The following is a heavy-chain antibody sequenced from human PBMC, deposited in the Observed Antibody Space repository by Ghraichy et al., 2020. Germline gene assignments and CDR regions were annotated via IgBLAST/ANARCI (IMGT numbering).Heavy chain of an antibody. CDR3: ARASLGYCSGGSCYSRVRFDP. CDR1: GGSISSYY. V-gene: IGHV4-59*01. D-gene: IGHD2-15*01. CDR2: IYYSGST. Sequence: GSLRLSCTVSGGSISSYYWSWIRQPPGKGLEWIGYIYYSGSTNYNPSLKSRVTISVDTSKNQFSLKLSSVTAADTAVYYCARASLGYCSGGSCYSRVRFDPWGQGTLVTVSS. J-gene: IGHJ5*02.